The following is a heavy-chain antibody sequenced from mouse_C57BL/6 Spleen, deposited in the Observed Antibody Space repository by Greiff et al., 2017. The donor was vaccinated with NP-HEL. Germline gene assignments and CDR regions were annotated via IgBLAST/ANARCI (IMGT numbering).Heavy chain of an antibody. J-gene: IGHJ1*03. D-gene: IGHD4-1*01. CDR2: INPNNGGT. CDR3: ARAVTGTKFWYFDV. CDR1: GYTFTDYN. V-gene: IGHV1-18*01. Sequence: VQLQQSGPELVKPGASVKIPCKASGYTFTDYNMDWVKQSHGKSLEWIGDINPNNGGTIYNQKFKGKATLTVDKSSSTAYMELRSLTSEDTAVYYCARAVTGTKFWYFDVWGTGTTVTVSS.